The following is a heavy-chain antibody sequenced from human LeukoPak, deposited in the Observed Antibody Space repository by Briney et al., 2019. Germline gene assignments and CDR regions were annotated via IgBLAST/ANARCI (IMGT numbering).Heavy chain of an antibody. J-gene: IGHJ4*02. CDR3: AKGRYSRSWYPDY. D-gene: IGHD6-13*01. Sequence: GGSLRLSCAASGFTFSTYVMNWVRQAPGKGLEWVSTISTSGGSTFYADSVKGRSTTSRDNSKNTLYLQMVSLRAEDTAVYYCAKGRYSRSWYPDYWGQGTLVTVSS. CDR1: GFTFSTYV. V-gene: IGHV3-23*01. CDR2: ISTSGGST.